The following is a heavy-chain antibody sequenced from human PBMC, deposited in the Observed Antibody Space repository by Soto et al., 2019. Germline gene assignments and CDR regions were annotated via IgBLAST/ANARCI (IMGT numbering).Heavy chain of an antibody. J-gene: IGHJ6*02. CDR1: GFTFSSYS. Sequence: EVQLVESGGGLVKPGGSLRLSCAASGFTFSSYSMNWVRQAPGKGLEWVSSISSSSSYIYYADSVKGRFTISRDNAKNSLYLQMNSRRAEDTAVYYCTRDPCRLQCADYYYYYGMDVWGQGTTVTVSS. D-gene: IGHD2-2*01. CDR3: TRDPCRLQCADYYYYYGMDV. CDR2: ISSSSSYI. V-gene: IGHV3-21*01.